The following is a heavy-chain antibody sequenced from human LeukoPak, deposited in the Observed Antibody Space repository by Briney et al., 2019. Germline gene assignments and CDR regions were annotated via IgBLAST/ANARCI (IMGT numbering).Heavy chain of an antibody. Sequence: GGSLRLSCAASGFTFSSYSMNWVRQAPGKGLEWVSSISSSSSYIYYADSVKGRFTISRDNAKNSLYLQMNGLRAEDTAVYYCARCDESGNSYGSLIDYWGQGTLVTVSS. CDR1: GFTFSSYS. D-gene: IGHD5-18*01. J-gene: IGHJ4*02. V-gene: IGHV3-21*01. CDR3: ARCDESGNSYGSLIDY. CDR2: ISSSSSYI.